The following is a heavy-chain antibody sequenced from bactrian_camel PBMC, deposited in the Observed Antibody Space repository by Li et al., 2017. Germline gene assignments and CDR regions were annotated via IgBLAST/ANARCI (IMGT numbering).Heavy chain of an antibody. CDR1: GFTFSTDF. CDR3: VTGAEDDACSGGYCTLDY. V-gene: IGHV3-2*01. D-gene: IGHD2*01. J-gene: IGHJ4*01. Sequence: HVQLVESGGGLVRPGGSLRLSCAASGFTFSTDFMSWVRQAPGKGLEWVSGIYGDGSTTYYEDSVKGRFTISRDNAKNTVYLQMDSLKSEDTALYYCVTGAEDDACSGGYCTLDYWGQGTQVTVS. CDR2: IYGDGSTT.